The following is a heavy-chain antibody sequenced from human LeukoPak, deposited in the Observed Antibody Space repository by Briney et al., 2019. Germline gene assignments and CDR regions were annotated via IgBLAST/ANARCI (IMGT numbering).Heavy chain of an antibody. J-gene: IGHJ3*02. CDR2: ISGSGGST. V-gene: IGHV3-23*01. CDR1: GFTFSSYA. Sequence: GGSLRLSCAASGFTFSSYAMSWVRQAPGKGLEWVSAISGSGGSTYYADSVKGRFTISRDNSKNTLYLQMNSLRAEDTAVYYCADYGSGSYYNHDAFDIWGQGTMVTVSS. CDR3: ADYGSGSYYNHDAFDI. D-gene: IGHD3-10*01.